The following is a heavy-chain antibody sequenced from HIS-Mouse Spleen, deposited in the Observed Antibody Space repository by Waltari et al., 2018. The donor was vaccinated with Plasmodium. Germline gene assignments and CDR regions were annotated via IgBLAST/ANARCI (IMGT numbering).Heavy chain of an antibody. D-gene: IGHD6-13*01. CDR1: GFALGGYW. V-gene: IGHV3-7*01. J-gene: IGHJ2*01. CDR2: IKQDGSEK. Sequence: EVQLVESGGGLVQPGGSRRLSCPACGFALGGYWMCWVGQAPGKGLEWVANIKQDGSEKYYVDSVKGRFTISRDNAKNSLYLQMNSLRAEDTAVYYCASSWYWYFDLWGRGTLVTVSS. CDR3: ASSWYWYFDL.